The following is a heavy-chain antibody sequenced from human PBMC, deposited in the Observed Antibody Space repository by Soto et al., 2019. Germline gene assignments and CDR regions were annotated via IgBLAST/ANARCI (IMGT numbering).Heavy chain of an antibody. Sequence: GGSLRLSCAASGFTFSSYGMHWVRQAPGKGLEWVAVISYDGSNKYYADSVKGRFTISRDNSKNTLYLQMNSLRAEDTAVYYCAKSVAYYDILTGYYNAAYYYGMDVWGQGTTVTVSS. CDR3: AKSVAYYDILTGYYNAAYYYGMDV. CDR2: ISYDGSNK. D-gene: IGHD3-9*01. V-gene: IGHV3-30*18. J-gene: IGHJ6*02. CDR1: GFTFSSYG.